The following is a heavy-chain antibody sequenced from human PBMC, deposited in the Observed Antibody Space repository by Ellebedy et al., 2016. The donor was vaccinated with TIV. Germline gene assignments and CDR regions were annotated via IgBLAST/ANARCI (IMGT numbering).Heavy chain of an antibody. CDR2: INRSGST. CDR3: ARGDIGASDAPLDY. V-gene: IGHV4-34*01. CDR1: GGSFSGYY. Sequence: SETLSLTXAVYGGSFSGYYWSWIRQPPGKGLEWIGEINRSGSTKYNPSLKSRVTISVDTSKNQFSLKLSSVTAADTAVYYCARGDIGASDAPLDYWGQGTLVTVSS. D-gene: IGHD6-13*01. J-gene: IGHJ4*02.